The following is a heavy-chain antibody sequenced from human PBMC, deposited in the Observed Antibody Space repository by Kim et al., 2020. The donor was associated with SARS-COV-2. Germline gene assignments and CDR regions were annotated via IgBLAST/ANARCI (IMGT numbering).Heavy chain of an antibody. J-gene: IGHJ4*02. D-gene: IGHD3-22*01. CDR1: GFTFSSYA. CDR3: AKMTDTCYYDSSGQDDY. CDR2: ISGSGGST. Sequence: GGSLRLSCAASGFTFSSYAMSWVRQAPGKGLEWVSAISGSGGSTYYADSVKGRFSISRDNSKNTLYLQMNSLRAEDTAVYYCAKMTDTCYYDSSGQDDYWGQGALVAVSS. V-gene: IGHV3-23*01.